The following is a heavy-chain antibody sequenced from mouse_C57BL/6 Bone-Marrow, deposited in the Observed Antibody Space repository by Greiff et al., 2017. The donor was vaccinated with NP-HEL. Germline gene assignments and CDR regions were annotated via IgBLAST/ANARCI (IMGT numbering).Heavy chain of an antibody. CDR1: GYTFTDYY. CDR2: INPNNGGT. Sequence: VQLQQSGPELVKPGASVKISCKASGYTFTDYYMNWVKQSHGKSLEWIGDINPNNGGTSYNQKFKGKATLTVDKSSSTAYMELRSLTSEDSAVYYCARSGWEAYWGQGTLVTVSA. J-gene: IGHJ3*01. V-gene: IGHV1-26*01. D-gene: IGHD1-1*02. CDR3: ARSGWEAY.